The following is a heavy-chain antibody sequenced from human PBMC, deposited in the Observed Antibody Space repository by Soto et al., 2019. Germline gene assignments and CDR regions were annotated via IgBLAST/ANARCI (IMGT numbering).Heavy chain of an antibody. V-gene: IGHV3-30*18. CDR2: ISYDGSTK. J-gene: IGHJ4*02. CDR1: GFTFSTYG. CDR3: ANPPYGSGWYYFGY. D-gene: IGHD6-19*01. Sequence: QVQLVESGGGVVQPGRSLRLSCAASGFTFSTYGMHWVRQAPGKGLEWVALISYDGSTKYYADSVKGRFTISRDNSKNALHLQMNSMSTEETADYCCANPPYGSGWYYFGYWGQGTLVTVSS.